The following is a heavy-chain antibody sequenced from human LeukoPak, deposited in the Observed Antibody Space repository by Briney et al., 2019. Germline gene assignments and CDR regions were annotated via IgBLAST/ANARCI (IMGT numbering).Heavy chain of an antibody. CDR3: ARGRLTDAFDI. CDR2: IYYSGST. D-gene: IGHD4/OR15-4a*01. Sequence: SETLSLTCTVSGGSISSGGYYWSWLRQHPGKGLEWIGYIYYSGSTYYNPSLESRVTISVDTSKNQFSLKLSSVTAADTAVYYCARGRLTDAFDIWGQGTMVTVSS. V-gene: IGHV4-31*03. J-gene: IGHJ3*02. CDR1: GGSISSGGYY.